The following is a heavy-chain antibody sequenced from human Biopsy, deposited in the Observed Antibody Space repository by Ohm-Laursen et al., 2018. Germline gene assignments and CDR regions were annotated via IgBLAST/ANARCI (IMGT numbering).Heavy chain of an antibody. V-gene: IGHV1-46*01. CDR2: INPNNDNT. CDR3: ARGPRGLVAITATGYYFDF. J-gene: IGHJ4*02. CDR1: GYSFTNYY. Sequence: GASVKVSCKVSGYSFTNYYIHWVRQAPGQGLQWMGRINPNNDNTVYAQQFQGRVTMTKDTSTSTVYMDLSSLTSDDSAVYYCARGPRGLVAITATGYYFDFWGQGNLVTVSS. D-gene: IGHD3-9*01.